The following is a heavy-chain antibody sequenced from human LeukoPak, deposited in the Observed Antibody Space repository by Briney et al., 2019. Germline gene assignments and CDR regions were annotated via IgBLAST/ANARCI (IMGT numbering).Heavy chain of an antibody. Sequence: GESLKISCKGSGYSFTSYWISWVRQMPGKGLEWMGRIDPSDSYTNYSPSFQGHVTISADKSISTAYLQWSSLKASDTAMYYCASPLRWDDAFDIWGQGTMVTVSS. J-gene: IGHJ3*02. CDR3: ASPLRWDDAFDI. V-gene: IGHV5-10-1*01. CDR2: IDPSDSYT. D-gene: IGHD1-26*01. CDR1: GYSFTSYW.